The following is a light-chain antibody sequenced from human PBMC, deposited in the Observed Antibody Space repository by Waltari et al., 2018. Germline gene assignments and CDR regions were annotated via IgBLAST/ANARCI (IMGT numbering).Light chain of an antibody. CDR2: RND. Sequence: QSVLSQPPSASGTPGQRVTISCSGTSSNVGSNYVYWYQHLPGTVPKLLIYRNDQRPAGVPDRFPGSKSGTSASLAISGLQSEDESDYYCAVWDDSLIGRVFGGGTKLTVL. CDR3: AVWDDSLIGRV. V-gene: IGLV1-47*01. CDR1: SSNVGSNY. J-gene: IGLJ3*02.